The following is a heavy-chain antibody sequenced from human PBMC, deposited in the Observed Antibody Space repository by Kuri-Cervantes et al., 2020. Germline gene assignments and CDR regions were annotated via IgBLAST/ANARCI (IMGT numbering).Heavy chain of an antibody. CDR3: AKDSYDSSGYGLDY. CDR1: GFTFNNYG. CDR2: IRYDGSNE. D-gene: IGHD3-22*01. J-gene: IGHJ4*02. V-gene: IGHV3-30*02. Sequence: GESLKISCAASGFTFNNYGMHWVRQAPGKGLEWVAFIRYDGSNEYYADSVKGRFTISRDNSKSTLYLQMNSLRVEDTAVYYCAKDSYDSSGYGLDYWGQGTLVTVSS.